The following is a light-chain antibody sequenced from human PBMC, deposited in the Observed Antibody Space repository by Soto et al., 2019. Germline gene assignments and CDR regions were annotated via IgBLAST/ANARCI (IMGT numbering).Light chain of an antibody. CDR3: QHYSTWLWT. J-gene: IGKJ1*01. Sequence: EIVMTQSPATLSVSPGERATLSCRASQSVDSKLAWYQQKPGQGPRLLIYGASSRATGFPARFSGSGSGTEFTLTISSLQSEDFAVYYCQHYSTWLWTFGQGTKVEIK. CDR1: QSVDSK. V-gene: IGKV3-15*01. CDR2: GAS.